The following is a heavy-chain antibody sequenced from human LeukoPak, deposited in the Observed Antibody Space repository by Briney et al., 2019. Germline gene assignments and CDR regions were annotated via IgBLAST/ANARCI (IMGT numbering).Heavy chain of an antibody. Sequence: GGSLRLSCAASGFTFSSYAMSWVRQAPGKGLEWGSAISGSGGSTYYADSVKGRFTISRDNSKNTLYLQMNSLRAEDTAVYYCAKDPEFLRYFDWLPGWFDPWGQGTLVTVSS. J-gene: IGHJ5*02. CDR3: AKDPEFLRYFDWLPGWFDP. V-gene: IGHV3-23*01. D-gene: IGHD3-9*01. CDR2: ISGSGGST. CDR1: GFTFSSYA.